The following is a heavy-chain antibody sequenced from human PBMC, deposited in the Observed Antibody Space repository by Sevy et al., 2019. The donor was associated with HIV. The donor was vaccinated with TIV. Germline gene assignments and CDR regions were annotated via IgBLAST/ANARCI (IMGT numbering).Heavy chain of an antibody. CDR2: ISSSSSYI. Sequence: GGSRRLSCAASGFTFSSYSMNWVRQAPGKGLEWVSSISSSSSYIYYADSVKGRFTIARDNAKNSLYLQMNSLRAEDTAGYYCARVSEVRLWFGELEDDAFDIWGQGTMVTVSS. CDR1: GFTFSSYS. J-gene: IGHJ3*02. CDR3: ARVSEVRLWFGELEDDAFDI. V-gene: IGHV3-21*01. D-gene: IGHD3-10*01.